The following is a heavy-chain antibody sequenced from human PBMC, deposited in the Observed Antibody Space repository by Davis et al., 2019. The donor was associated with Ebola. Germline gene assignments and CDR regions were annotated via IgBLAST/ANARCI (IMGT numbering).Heavy chain of an antibody. J-gene: IGHJ5*02. Sequence: PSETLSLTCAVYGGSFSGYYWSWIRQPPGKGLEWIGEINHSGSTNYNPSLKSRVTISVDTSKNQFSLKLSSVTAADTAVYYCARGRGSSWYLRKMFDPWGQGTLVTVSS. V-gene: IGHV4-34*01. D-gene: IGHD6-13*01. CDR3: ARGRGSSWYLRKMFDP. CDR2: INHSGST. CDR1: GGSFSGYY.